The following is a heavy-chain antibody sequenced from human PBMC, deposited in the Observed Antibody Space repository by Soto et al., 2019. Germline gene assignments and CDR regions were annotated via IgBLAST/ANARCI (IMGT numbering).Heavy chain of an antibody. CDR2: IYSGGST. J-gene: IGHJ6*03. CDR3: AVYSNPLIYYYYYYMDV. V-gene: IGHV3-66*01. CDR1: GFTVSSNY. Sequence: GGSLRLSCAASGFTVSSNYMSWVRQAPGKGLEWVSVIYSGGSTYYADSVKGRFTISRDNSKNTLYLQMNSLRAEDTAVYYCAVYSNPLIYYYYYYMDVWGKGTTVTVSS. D-gene: IGHD4-4*01.